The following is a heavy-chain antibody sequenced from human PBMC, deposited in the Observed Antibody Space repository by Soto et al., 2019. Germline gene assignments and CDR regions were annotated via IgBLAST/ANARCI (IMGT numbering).Heavy chain of an antibody. CDR1: GFTFSNYW. CDR3: ATAKVGDYFQVY. J-gene: IGHJ4*02. Sequence: EVQLVESGGGLVQPGGSLRLSCAASGFTFSNYWMHWVRQAPGMGLVWVSRINVEGRTTNYADSVRGRFTISRDNAENMMYLQMNSLRVEDTAIYYCATAKVGDYFQVYWGQGALVTVSP. CDR2: INVEGRTT. D-gene: IGHD4-17*01. V-gene: IGHV3-74*01.